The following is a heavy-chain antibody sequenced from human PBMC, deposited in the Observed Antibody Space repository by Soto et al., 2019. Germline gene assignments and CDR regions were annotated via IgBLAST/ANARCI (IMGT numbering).Heavy chain of an antibody. CDR2: IYWDDDK. CDR1: GFSLSTSGVV. D-gene: IGHD2-15*01. Sequence: QITLKESGPTLVKPTQTLTLTCTFSGFSLSTSGVVVAWIRQPPGKALQWLALIYWDDDKRYRPSLETRLTITKDTSKNPVVLTMTNMDSVDTATYYCAYLPCSGGGFYWFSYSGMDVWGQGTTVTVSS. V-gene: IGHV2-5*02. CDR3: AYLPCSGGGFYWFSYSGMDV. J-gene: IGHJ6*02.